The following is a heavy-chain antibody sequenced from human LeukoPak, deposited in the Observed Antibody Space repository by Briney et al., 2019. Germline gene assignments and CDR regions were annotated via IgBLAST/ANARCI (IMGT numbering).Heavy chain of an antibody. Sequence: ASVKVSCKASGYTFTSYYMHWVRQAPGQGLEWMGIINPSGGSTSYAQKFQGRVTMTRDTSTSTVYMELSSLRSEDTGVYYCAREGRGYDFWSGYWSGYYYYMDVWGKGTTVTVSS. CDR3: AREGRGYDFWSGYWSGYYYYMDV. V-gene: IGHV1-46*01. CDR1: GYTFTSYY. CDR2: INPSGGST. J-gene: IGHJ6*03. D-gene: IGHD3-3*01.